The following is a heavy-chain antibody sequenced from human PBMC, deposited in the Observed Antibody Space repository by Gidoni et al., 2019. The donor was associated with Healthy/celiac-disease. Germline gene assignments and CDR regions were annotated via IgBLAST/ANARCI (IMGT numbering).Heavy chain of an antibody. CDR2: IWYDGSNK. V-gene: IGHV3-33*01. J-gene: IGHJ6*02. CDR3: AREREYYGSAYGMDV. CDR1: GFTFSSYG. Sequence: QVQLVESGGGVVQPGRSLRLSCAASGFTFSSYGMHWVRQAPGKGLEWVAVIWYDGSNKYYADSVKGRFTNSRDNSKNTLYLQMNSLRAEDTAVYYCAREREYYGSAYGMDVWGQGTTVTVSS. D-gene: IGHD3-10*01.